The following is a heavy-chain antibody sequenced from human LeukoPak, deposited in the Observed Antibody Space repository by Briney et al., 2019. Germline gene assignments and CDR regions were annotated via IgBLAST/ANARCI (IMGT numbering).Heavy chain of an antibody. CDR2: ISTSSRYI. J-gene: IGHJ5*02. D-gene: IGHD2-2*01. V-gene: IGHV3-21*01. CDR1: GFTLSNYD. CDR3: ARADCSSSTCYLRRSWFDP. Sequence: GGSLRLSCAASGFTLSNYDINWVRQAPGKGLEWVSSISTSSRYIYYKDSVRGRFTISRDDAKNSLYLEMNSLRAEDTAVYYCARADCSSSTCYLRRSWFDPWGQGTLVTVSS.